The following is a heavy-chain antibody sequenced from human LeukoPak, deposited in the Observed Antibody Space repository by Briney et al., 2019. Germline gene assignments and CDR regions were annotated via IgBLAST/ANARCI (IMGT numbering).Heavy chain of an antibody. CDR1: GFTFSSYS. D-gene: IGHD1-26*01. CDR2: ISSSSSTI. Sequence: GGSLRLSCAASGFTFSSYSMNWVGQAPGKGLEWVSYISSSSSTIYYADSVKGRFTISRDNAKNSLYLQMNSLRAEDTAVYYCARDLISRWEPLPGTDNWFYPWGQGTLVTVSS. J-gene: IGHJ5*02. CDR3: ARDLISRWEPLPGTDNWFYP. V-gene: IGHV3-48*01.